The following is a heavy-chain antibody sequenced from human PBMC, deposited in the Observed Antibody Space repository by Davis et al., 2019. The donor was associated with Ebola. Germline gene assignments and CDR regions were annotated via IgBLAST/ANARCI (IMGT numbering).Heavy chain of an antibody. CDR2: ISAYNGNT. V-gene: IGHV1-18*01. Sequence: AASVKVSCKASGYTFTNYGISWVRQAPGQGLEWMGWISAYNGNTNYAQNLQGRVTMTTDTSTSTAYMELRSLRSDDTAVYYCARALSTTYDFWSGYYNPPYGMDVWGQGTTVTVSS. J-gene: IGHJ6*02. CDR3: ARALSTTYDFWSGYYNPPYGMDV. CDR1: GYTFTNYG. D-gene: IGHD3-3*01.